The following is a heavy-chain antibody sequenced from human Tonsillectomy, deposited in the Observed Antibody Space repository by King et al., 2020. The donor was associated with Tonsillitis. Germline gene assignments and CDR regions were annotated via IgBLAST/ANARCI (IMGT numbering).Heavy chain of an antibody. V-gene: IGHV5-51*03. CDR3: ARLAVSHPGYGQH. Sequence: QLVQSGTEVKKPGESLRISCKASGYSFTDYWIGWVRQMPGKGLEWMGIIYPDDSDTRYSPSFQGQVTISGDKSINTAYLQWSSLKASDTAMYYCARLAVSHPGYGQHWGQGTLVTVSA. CDR2: IYPDDSDT. CDR1: GYSFTDYW. J-gene: IGHJ1*01. D-gene: IGHD5-18*01.